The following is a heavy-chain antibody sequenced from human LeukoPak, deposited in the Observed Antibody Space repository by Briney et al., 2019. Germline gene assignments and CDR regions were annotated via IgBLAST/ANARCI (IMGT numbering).Heavy chain of an antibody. CDR2: ISAYNGNT. V-gene: IGHV1-18*01. CDR3: ARDESPPGYCSSTSCNSIDY. Sequence: ASVKVSCEASGYTFTSYGISWVRQAPGQGLEWMGWISAYNGNTNYAQKLQGRVTMTTDTSTTTAYMELRSLRSDDTAVYYCARDESPPGYCSSTSCNSIDYWGRGTLVTVSS. CDR1: GYTFTSYG. D-gene: IGHD2-2*01. J-gene: IGHJ4*02.